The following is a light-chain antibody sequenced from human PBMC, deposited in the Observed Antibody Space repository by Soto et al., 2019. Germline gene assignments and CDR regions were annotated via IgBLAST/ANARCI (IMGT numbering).Light chain of an antibody. CDR3: YSFAGGATFV. Sequence: QSALTQPASVSGSPGQSITISCTGTSNDIGGYNLVSWYQQHPGKAPKLIIYEANKRPSGVSDRFSGSRSGTTASLTISALQAEDEADYSCYSFAGGATFVFGGGTKLTVI. CDR1: SNDIGGYNL. CDR2: EAN. V-gene: IGLV2-23*02. J-gene: IGLJ2*01.